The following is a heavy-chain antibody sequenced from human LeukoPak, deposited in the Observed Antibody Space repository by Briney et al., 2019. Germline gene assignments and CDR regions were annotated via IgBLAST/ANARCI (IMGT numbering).Heavy chain of an antibody. CDR3: AKEGEVSPGPDY. D-gene: IGHD3-16*02. J-gene: IGHJ4*02. CDR1: GFTFSTYA. V-gene: IGHV3-23*01. Sequence: PGGSLRLSCAASGFTFSTYAMSWVRQAPGKGLEWVSDVSGSGISTYYADSVKGRFTISRDNSKNTLYLQMNSLRAEDTAVYYCAKEGEVSPGPDYWGQGTLVTVSS. CDR2: VSGSGIST.